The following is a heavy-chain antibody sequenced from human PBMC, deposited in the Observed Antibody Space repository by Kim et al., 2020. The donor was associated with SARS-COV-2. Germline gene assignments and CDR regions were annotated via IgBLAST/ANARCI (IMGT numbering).Heavy chain of an antibody. V-gene: IGHV4-59*08. CDR3: AGHSPSYDP. CDR2: ISNTGSI. CDR1: GASVSRSY. Sequence: SETLSLTCTVSGASVSRSYWSWIRQPPGKGLEWLAYISNTGSIQYNPSLKSRVTMAVDTSNNQLSLKLSSVTAADTAVYYCAGHSPSYDPWGQGTLVTGS. J-gene: IGHJ5*02.